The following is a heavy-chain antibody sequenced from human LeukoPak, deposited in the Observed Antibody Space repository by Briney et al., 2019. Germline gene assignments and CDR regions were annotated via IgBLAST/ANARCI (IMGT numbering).Heavy chain of an antibody. V-gene: IGHV1-2*06. CDR3: ARDFVVVPAGMIQYNWFDP. Sequence: ASVKVSCKASGYTFTGYYMHWVRQAPGQGLEWMGRINPNSGGTNYAQKFQGRVTMTRDTSNSTAYMELGRLRSDDTAVYYCARDFVVVPAGMIQYNWFDPWGQGTLVTVSS. D-gene: IGHD2-2*01. CDR1: GYTFTGYY. J-gene: IGHJ5*02. CDR2: INPNSGGT.